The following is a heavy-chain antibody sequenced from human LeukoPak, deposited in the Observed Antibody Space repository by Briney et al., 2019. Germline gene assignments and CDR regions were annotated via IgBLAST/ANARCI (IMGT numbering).Heavy chain of an antibody. D-gene: IGHD3-3*01. CDR3: ARVSGYEFWSGYRSPSYGYYGMDV. Sequence: EASVTVSCKASGYTFTSYAMHWVRQAPGQRLEWMGWINAGNGDTKYSQKFQGRVTITRDTSASTAYMELSSLRSEDTAVYYCARVSGYEFWSGYRSPSYGYYGMDVWGQGTTVTVSS. V-gene: IGHV1-3*01. CDR1: GYTFTSYA. CDR2: INAGNGDT. J-gene: IGHJ6*02.